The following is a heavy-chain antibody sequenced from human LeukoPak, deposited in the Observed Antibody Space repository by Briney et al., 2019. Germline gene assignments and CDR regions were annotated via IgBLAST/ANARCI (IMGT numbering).Heavy chain of an antibody. Sequence: KPGGSLRLSCAASGLTFSDYYMSWIRQAPGKGLEWVSYISSSGTTIYYADSVKGRFTISRDNAKNSLYLQMNSLRAEDTAVYFCARWDSSGCLDYWGQGTPVTVSS. V-gene: IGHV3-11*01. D-gene: IGHD3-22*01. CDR2: ISSSGTTI. CDR3: ARWDSSGCLDY. J-gene: IGHJ4*02. CDR1: GLTFSDYY.